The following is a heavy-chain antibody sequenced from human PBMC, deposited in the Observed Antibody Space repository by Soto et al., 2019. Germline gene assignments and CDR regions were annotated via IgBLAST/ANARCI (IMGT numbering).Heavy chain of an antibody. CDR1: GYSFTNYW. J-gene: IGHJ6*02. D-gene: IGHD3-16*02. V-gene: IGHV5-51*01. Sequence: GESLKISCKGSGYSFTNYWIAWVRQMPGKGLEWMGIIYPGDSDTRYSPSFQGQVTISADKSISTAYLQWSSLKASDTAMYYCARFYYVWGSYRPIEDHGMDVWGQGTTVTVSS. CDR2: IYPGDSDT. CDR3: ARFYYVWGSYRPIEDHGMDV.